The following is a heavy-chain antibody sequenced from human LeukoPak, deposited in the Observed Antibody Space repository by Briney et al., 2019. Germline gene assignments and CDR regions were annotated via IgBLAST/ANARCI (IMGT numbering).Heavy chain of an antibody. D-gene: IGHD6-13*01. V-gene: IGHV3-30*04. CDR1: GFTFSS. CDR3: ARAAGIDY. CDR2: ISYDGSNK. J-gene: IGHJ4*02. Sequence: GGSLRLSCAASGFTFSSMNWVRQAPGKGLEWVAVISYDGSNKYYADSVKGRFTISRDNSKNTLYLQMNSLRAEDTAVYYCARAAGIDYWGQGTLVTVSS.